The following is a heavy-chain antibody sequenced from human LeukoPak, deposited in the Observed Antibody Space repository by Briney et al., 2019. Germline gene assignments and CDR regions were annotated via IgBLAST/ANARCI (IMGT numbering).Heavy chain of an antibody. D-gene: IGHD6-13*01. CDR3: ARDYSSSSWYLGYYYYGMDV. J-gene: IGHJ6*02. CDR2: INPSGGST. CDR1: GYTFTSYY. V-gene: IGHV1-46*01. Sequence: ASVKVSCKASGYTFTSYYMHWVRQAPGQGLEWMGIINPSGGSTSYAQKFQGRVTMTRDTSTSTVYMELSSLGSEDTAVYYCARDYSSSSWYLGYYYYGMDVWGQGTTVTVSS.